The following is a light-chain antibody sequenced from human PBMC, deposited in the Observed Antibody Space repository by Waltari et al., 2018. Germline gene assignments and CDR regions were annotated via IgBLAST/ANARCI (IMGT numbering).Light chain of an antibody. V-gene: IGLV1-40*01. Sequence: QSVLTQPPSVSGAPGQRVTISCTGSSSHIGAGYDVHWYQQLPGTAPKLLIYDNRRRPSGVPDRFSGSKSGTSASLAITGLQAEDEADYYCQAYDSSLSGVVFGGGTKLTVL. CDR2: DNR. CDR3: QAYDSSLSGVV. J-gene: IGLJ3*02. CDR1: SSHIGAGYD.